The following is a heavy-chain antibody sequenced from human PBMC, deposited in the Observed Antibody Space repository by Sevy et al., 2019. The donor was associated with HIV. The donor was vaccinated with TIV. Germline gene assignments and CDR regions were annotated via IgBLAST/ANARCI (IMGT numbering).Heavy chain of an antibody. CDR3: AGSRIPDGGVWDV. CDR2: IYPGDSDT. V-gene: IGHV5-51*01. CDR1: GYSFTSYW. J-gene: IGHJ4*02. D-gene: IGHD2-15*01. Sequence: GGSLRLSCKGSGYSFTSYWIGWVRQTPGKGLEWMGIIYPGDSDTRYTASFQGQVTISADKSIITAHLQWSSLKASDTGMYYCAGSRIPDGGVWDVWGQGTLVTVSS.